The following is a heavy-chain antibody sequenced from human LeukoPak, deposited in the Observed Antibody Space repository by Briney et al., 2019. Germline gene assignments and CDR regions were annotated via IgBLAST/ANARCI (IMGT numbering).Heavy chain of an antibody. CDR1: RGSFNGYY. J-gene: IGHJ4*02. CDR3: AHTARMYSSAFS. CDR2: IFYSGST. D-gene: IGHD6-6*01. Sequence: SETLSLTCAVYRGSFNGYYWSWIRQPPGKGLEWIGNIFYSGSTYYNPSLKSRVTISVDTSKNQFSLRLNSVTAADTAVYYCAHTARMYSSAFSWGQGTLVTVSS. V-gene: IGHV4-34*12.